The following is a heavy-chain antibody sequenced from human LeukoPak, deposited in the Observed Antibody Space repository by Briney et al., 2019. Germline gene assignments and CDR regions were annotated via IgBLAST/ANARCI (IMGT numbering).Heavy chain of an antibody. CDR2: INPNSGGT. CDR3: ARDFLGHREVRGVRVYYYYYMDV. CDR1: GYTFTGYY. J-gene: IGHJ6*03. D-gene: IGHD3-10*01. Sequence: ASVKVSCKASGYTFTGYYMHWVRHAPGQGLEWMGWINPNSGGTTYAQKFQGRVTMTRDTSISTAYMELSRLRSDDTAVYYCARDFLGHREVRGVRVYYYYYMDVWGKGTTVTVSS. V-gene: IGHV1-2*02.